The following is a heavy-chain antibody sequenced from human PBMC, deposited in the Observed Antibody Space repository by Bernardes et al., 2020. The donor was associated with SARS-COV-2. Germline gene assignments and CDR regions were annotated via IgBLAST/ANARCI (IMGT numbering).Heavy chain of an antibody. CDR2: ISSSGSTI. CDR1: GFTFSDSY. CDR3: ARDEGIRGEDYYGMDV. V-gene: IGHV3-11*01. J-gene: IGHJ6*02. Sequence: GWSLILSCAASGFTFSDSYMSWIRQAPGKGLEWVSYISSSGSTIYYADSVKGRFTISRDNAKNSLYLQMNSLRAEDTAVYYCARDEGIRGEDYYGMDVWGQGTTVTVSS. D-gene: IGHD2-15*01.